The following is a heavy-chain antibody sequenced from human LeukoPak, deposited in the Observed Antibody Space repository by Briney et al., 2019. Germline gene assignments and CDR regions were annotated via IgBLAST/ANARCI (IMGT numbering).Heavy chain of an antibody. CDR3: ARDGSGYDYSNYVPIARYYYYGMDV. Sequence: ASVKVSCKASGYTFPSYGISWVRQAPGQGLEWMGWISAYNGNTNYAQKLQGRVTMTTDTSTSTAYMELRSLRSDDTAVYYCARDGSGYDYSNYVPIARYYYYGMDVWGQGTTVTVSS. CDR1: GYTFPSYG. J-gene: IGHJ6*02. CDR2: ISAYNGNT. D-gene: IGHD4-11*01. V-gene: IGHV1-18*01.